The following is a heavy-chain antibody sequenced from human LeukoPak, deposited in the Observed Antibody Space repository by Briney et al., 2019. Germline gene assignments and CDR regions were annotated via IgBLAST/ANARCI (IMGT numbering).Heavy chain of an antibody. CDR3: ARDRSGYDISTGYPGLDY. D-gene: IGHD3-9*01. Sequence: PGGSLRLSCAASGFTFSSYSMNWVRQAPGKGLEWVSSISRSSSHIYYADSVKGRFTISRDNAKNSLYLQMNSLRAEDTAVYYCARDRSGYDISTGYPGLDYWGQGTLVTVSS. V-gene: IGHV3-21*01. J-gene: IGHJ4*02. CDR2: ISRSSSHI. CDR1: GFTFSSYS.